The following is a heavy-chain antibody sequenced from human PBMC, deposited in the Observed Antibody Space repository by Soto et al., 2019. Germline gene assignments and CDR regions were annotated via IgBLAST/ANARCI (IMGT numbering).Heavy chain of an antibody. CDR1: GGTFSSYA. V-gene: IGHV1-69*01. Sequence: KVSCKASGGTFSSYAISWVRQASGQGLEWMGGIIPIFGTANYAQKFQGRVTITADESTSTAYMELSSLRSEDTAVYYCARSPGIAAAGYYYYYYGMDVWGQGTTVTVSS. J-gene: IGHJ6*02. CDR2: IIPIFGTA. D-gene: IGHD6-13*01. CDR3: ARSPGIAAAGYYYYYYGMDV.